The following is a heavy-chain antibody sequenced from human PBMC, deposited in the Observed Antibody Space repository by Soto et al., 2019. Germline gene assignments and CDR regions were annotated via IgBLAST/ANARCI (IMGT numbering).Heavy chain of an antibody. Sequence: EVKLLESGGGLVQPGGSLRLSCAASGFTFSSYAMSWVRQAPGKGLEWVSAISGSGGSTYYADTVKGRFTISRDNSKNTLYLQMNSLRDEDTAVYYCAKRHEQWLPHYGMDVWGQGTTVTVSS. V-gene: IGHV3-23*01. D-gene: IGHD6-19*01. J-gene: IGHJ6*02. CDR2: ISGSGGST. CDR3: AKRHEQWLPHYGMDV. CDR1: GFTFSSYA.